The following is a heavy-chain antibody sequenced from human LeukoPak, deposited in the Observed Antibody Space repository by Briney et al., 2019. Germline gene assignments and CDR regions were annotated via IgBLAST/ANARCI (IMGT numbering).Heavy chain of an antibody. CDR3: ARGSLGREVSAFFKN. J-gene: IGHJ4*02. CDR2: IHHSGST. V-gene: IGHV4-4*02. CDR1: GGSISSNNW. D-gene: IGHD5/OR15-5a*01. Sequence: PSETLSLTCAVSGGSISSNNWWSWVRQPPGKGLEWIGEIHHSGSTNYNPSLKSRVTISVDKSENQFSLRLSSVTAADTAVYYCARGSLGREVSAFFKNWGQGILVTVSS.